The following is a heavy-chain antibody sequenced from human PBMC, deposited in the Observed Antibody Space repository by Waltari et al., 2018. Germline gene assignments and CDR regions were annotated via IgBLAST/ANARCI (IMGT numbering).Heavy chain of an antibody. J-gene: IGHJ6*03. CDR1: GFTFSTYA. CDR3: AKGIRATATYFYMDV. Sequence: EARLEESGGGLEQPGKSLRLSCSASGFTFSTYAMTWVRQAPGKGLECVSSSSDDGQTSFYADSVKGRCIISRDNSKSTPFLHLNSLRGDDTARYYCAKGIRATATYFYMDVWGKGTTVTVSS. D-gene: IGHD3-10*01. CDR2: SSDDGQTS. V-gene: IGHV3-23*04.